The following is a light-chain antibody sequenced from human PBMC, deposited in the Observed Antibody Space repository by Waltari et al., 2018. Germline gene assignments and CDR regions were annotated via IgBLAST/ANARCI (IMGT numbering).Light chain of an antibody. CDR2: DVS. J-gene: IGLJ1*01. CDR1: SRDVGGNHY. CDR3: CSFAGSYTFV. V-gene: IGLV2-11*01. Sequence: QSALTQPRSVSGSPGQSVTISCTGTSRDVGGNHYVSWFQQHPGKVPKLLIDDVSERPSDVPDRFSGSKSANTASLTISGLQTEDEADYYCCSFAGSYTFVFGTGTRVTVL.